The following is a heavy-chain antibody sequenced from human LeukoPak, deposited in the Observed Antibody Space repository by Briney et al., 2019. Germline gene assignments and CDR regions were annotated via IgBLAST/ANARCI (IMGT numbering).Heavy chain of an antibody. Sequence: PSETLSLTCTVSGGSISSSTYYWGWIRQPPGKGLEWIGNLYYSGSTYYNPSLKSRFTISVDTSKNQFSLKLSSVTAADTAVYYCARQAISGYDPPPFDSWGQGTLVTVSS. CDR2: LYYSGST. CDR1: GGSISSSTYY. D-gene: IGHD5-12*01. J-gene: IGHJ4*02. CDR3: ARQAISGYDPPPFDS. V-gene: IGHV4-39*01.